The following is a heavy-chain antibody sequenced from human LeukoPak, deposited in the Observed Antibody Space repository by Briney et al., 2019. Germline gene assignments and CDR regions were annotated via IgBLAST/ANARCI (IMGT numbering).Heavy chain of an antibody. D-gene: IGHD6-13*01. CDR3: AREVEQRLVLYWFDP. CDR2: IIPIFGTA. J-gene: IGHJ5*02. CDR1: GGTFSSYA. V-gene: IGHV1-69*05. Sequence: SVKVSCKASGGTFSSYAISWVRQAPGQGLEWMGRIIPIFGTANYAQKFQGRVTITTDESTSTAYMELSSLRSEDTAVYYCAREVEQRLVLYWFDPWGQGTLVTVSS.